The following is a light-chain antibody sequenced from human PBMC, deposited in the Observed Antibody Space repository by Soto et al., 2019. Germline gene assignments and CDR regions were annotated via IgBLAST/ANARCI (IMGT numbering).Light chain of an antibody. CDR1: SSNIGNNY. Sequence: QSVLTQPPSVSAAPGQKVTISCSGSSSNIGNNYVSWYQQLPGTAPKLLIYENNKRPSGIPDRFSGSKSGTSATLDITGLQTVDEAYYYCGTWDSSLSVVLFGGGTKVTVL. CDR3: GTWDSSLSVVL. J-gene: IGLJ2*01. CDR2: ENN. V-gene: IGLV1-51*02.